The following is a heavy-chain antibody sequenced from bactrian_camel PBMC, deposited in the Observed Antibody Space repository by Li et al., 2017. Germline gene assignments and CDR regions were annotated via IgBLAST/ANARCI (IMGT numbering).Heavy chain of an antibody. CDR2: IDGGGRT. V-gene: IGHV3S53*01. CDR1: GYDALYLC. J-gene: IGHJ6*01. D-gene: IGHD4*01. CDR3: AADPRPECIATMTSFIDVSDFAV. Sequence: HVQLVESGGGSVQAGGSLRLSCAVSGYDALYLCMGWFRQVPGKEREGVAIIDGGGRTNYADSVKGRFTISKDNAEITLYLEMNNLKTEDTAMYYCAADPRPECIATMTSFIDVSDFAVWGQGTQVTVS.